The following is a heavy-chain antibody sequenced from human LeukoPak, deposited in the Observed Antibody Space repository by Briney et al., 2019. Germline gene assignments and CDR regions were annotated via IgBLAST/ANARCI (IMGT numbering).Heavy chain of an antibody. Sequence: SETLSLTCTVSGGSISSSGYYWGWIRQSPGEGLEWIGSIYYSGSTYYNPSLKSRVTISVDTSKNQFSLKLSSVTAADTAVYYCARAPRVLYCTNGVCPTPRLYYYYYMDVWGKGTTVTVSS. J-gene: IGHJ6*03. V-gene: IGHV4-39*07. CDR3: ARAPRVLYCTNGVCPTPRLYYYYYMDV. CDR2: IYYSGST. CDR1: GGSISSSGYY. D-gene: IGHD2-8*01.